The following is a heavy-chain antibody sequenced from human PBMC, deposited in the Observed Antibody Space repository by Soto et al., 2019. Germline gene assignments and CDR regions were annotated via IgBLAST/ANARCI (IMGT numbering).Heavy chain of an antibody. J-gene: IGHJ4*02. D-gene: IGHD4-4*01. CDR1: GYTLTVLS. CDR3: ARDRSSYYSNYYFDY. V-gene: IGHV1-24*01. CDR2: FDPEDGET. Sequence: ASVKVSCKFSGYTLTVLSMHGVRQAPGKGLEWMGGFDPEDGETIYAQKFQGRVTMTEDTSTDTAYMELSSLRSEDTAVYYCARDRSSYYSNYYFDYWGQGTLVTVSS.